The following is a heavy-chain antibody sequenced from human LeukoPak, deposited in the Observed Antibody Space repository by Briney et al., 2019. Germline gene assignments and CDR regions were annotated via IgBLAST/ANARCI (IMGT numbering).Heavy chain of an antibody. V-gene: IGHV1-2*02. CDR1: GYTFTGYY. CDR2: INPNSGGT. D-gene: IGHD1-1*01. CDR3: ARENWNDGSVDY. J-gene: IGHJ4*02. Sequence: ASVKVSCKASGYTFTGYYMHWVRQAPGQGLEWMGWINPNSGGTNYAQKFQGRVTMTRDTSISTAYTELRRLRSDDTAVYYCARENWNDGSVDYWGQGTLVTVSS.